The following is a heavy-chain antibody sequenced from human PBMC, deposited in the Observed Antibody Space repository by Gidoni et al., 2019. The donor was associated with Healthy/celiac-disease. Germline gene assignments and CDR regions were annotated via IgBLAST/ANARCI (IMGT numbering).Heavy chain of an antibody. V-gene: IGHV4-30-4*01. CDR2: IYYSGST. CDR3: AREGAAAAGTEDYFDY. J-gene: IGHJ4*02. Sequence: QVQLQESGPGLVKPSQTLSLTCTVSGGSISSGDYYWSWIRQPPGKGLEWIGYIYYSGSTYYNPSLKSRVTISVDTSKNQFSLKLSSVTAADTAVYYCAREGAAAAGTEDYFDYWGQGTLVTVSS. D-gene: IGHD6-13*01. CDR1: GGSISSGDYY.